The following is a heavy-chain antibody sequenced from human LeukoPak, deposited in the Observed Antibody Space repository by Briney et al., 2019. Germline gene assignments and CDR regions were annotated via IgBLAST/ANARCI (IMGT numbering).Heavy chain of an antibody. CDR2: IIPILNVA. J-gene: IGHJ3*02. CDR1: GGSFNSYV. D-gene: IGHD3-22*01. CDR3: TREGVYSPDGSGYHRDAFDI. Sequence: SVKVSCKASGGSFNSYVITWVRQAPGQGLEWMGRIIPILNVANFAQKFQGRVTITADKSTNTAHMELSSLRSEDAAVYYCTREGVYSPDGSGYHRDAFDIWGQGTVVTVSS. V-gene: IGHV1-69*04.